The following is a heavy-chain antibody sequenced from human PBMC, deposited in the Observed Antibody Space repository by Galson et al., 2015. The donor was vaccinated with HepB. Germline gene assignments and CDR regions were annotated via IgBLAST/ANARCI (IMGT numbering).Heavy chain of an antibody. Sequence: SLRLSCAASGFTFSSYAMHWARQAPGKGLEWVAVISYDGSNKYYADSVKGRFTISRDNSKNTLYLQMNSLRAEDTAVYYCARDGGDIVVVSSSKFDYWGQGTLVTVSS. V-gene: IGHV3-30-3*01. CDR2: ISYDGSNK. CDR1: GFTFSSYA. J-gene: IGHJ4*02. D-gene: IGHD2-21*01. CDR3: ARDGGDIVVVSSSKFDY.